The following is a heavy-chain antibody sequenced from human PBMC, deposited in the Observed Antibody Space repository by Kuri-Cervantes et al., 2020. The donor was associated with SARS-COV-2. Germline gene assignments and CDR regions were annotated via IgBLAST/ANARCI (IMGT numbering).Heavy chain of an antibody. V-gene: IGHV1-18*01. Sequence: ASVKVSCKASGYTFTSYGISWVRQAPGQGLEWMGWISAYNGNTNYAQKLQGRVTMTTDTSTSTAYMELRSLRSDDTAVYYCAGEKLRYFGRVKPPTPEYYFDYWGQGTLVTVSS. CDR1: GYTFTSYG. CDR2: ISAYNGNT. CDR3: AGEKLRYFGRVKPPTPEYYFDY. D-gene: IGHD3-9*01. J-gene: IGHJ4*02.